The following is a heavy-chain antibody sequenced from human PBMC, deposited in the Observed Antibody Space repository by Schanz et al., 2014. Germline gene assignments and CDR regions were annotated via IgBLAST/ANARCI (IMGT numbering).Heavy chain of an antibody. CDR1: GFNFGDYY. CDR3: ARDGGRDGYNLAFDV. J-gene: IGHJ3*01. Sequence: DVQLVESGGGLVQSGGSLRLSCAASGFNFGDYYMTWVRQAPGKGLESVAKINPDGSGKYYVVSVEGRFTISRDNAKKSLDLHMNSLTAEDTAVYFCARDGGRDGYNLAFDVWGQGTLVTVSS. D-gene: IGHD5-12*01. V-gene: IGHV3-7*03. CDR2: INPDGSGK.